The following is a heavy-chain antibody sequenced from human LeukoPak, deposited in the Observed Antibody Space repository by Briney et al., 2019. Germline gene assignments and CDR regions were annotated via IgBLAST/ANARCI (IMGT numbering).Heavy chain of an antibody. V-gene: IGHV1-2*06. CDR3: ARGTTEGDY. D-gene: IGHD1-1*01. CDR1: GYTFTGYY. CDR2: INPNSGGT. J-gene: IGHJ4*02. Sequence: ASVKASCKASGYTFTGYYMHWVRQAPGQGLEWMGRINPNSGGTNYAQKFQGRVTMTRDTSISTAYMELSRLTSDDTAIYYCARGTTEGDYWGQGTLVTVSS.